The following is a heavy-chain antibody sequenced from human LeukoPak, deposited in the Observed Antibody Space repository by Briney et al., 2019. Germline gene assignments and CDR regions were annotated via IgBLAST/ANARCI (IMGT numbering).Heavy chain of an antibody. Sequence: PGGSLRLSCAASGFTFSSYAMSWVRQAPGKGLEWVSIISGSGGSTYYADSVKGRFTIYRDNSKNTLYLQMNSLRAEDTAVYYCAKDRLGYCSGGSCYASNGMDVWGQGTTVTVSS. CDR2: ISGSGGST. J-gene: IGHJ6*02. CDR1: GFTFSSYA. V-gene: IGHV3-23*01. D-gene: IGHD2-15*01. CDR3: AKDRLGYCSGGSCYASNGMDV.